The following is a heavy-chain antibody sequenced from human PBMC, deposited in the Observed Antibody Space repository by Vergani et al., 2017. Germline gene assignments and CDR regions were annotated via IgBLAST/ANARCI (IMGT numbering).Heavy chain of an antibody. Sequence: QLQLQESGPGLVKPSETLSLTCTVSGGSISSSSYYWGWIRQPPGKGLEWIGSIYYSGSTYYNPSLKRRVTISVATSKYQFSLKLSSVTAADTAVYYCARDSVIFFRYYGMDVWGQGTTVTVSS. J-gene: IGHJ6*02. V-gene: IGHV4-39*07. CDR2: IYYSGST. CDR3: ARDSVIFFRYYGMDV. CDR1: GGSISSSSYY. D-gene: IGHD3-16*02.